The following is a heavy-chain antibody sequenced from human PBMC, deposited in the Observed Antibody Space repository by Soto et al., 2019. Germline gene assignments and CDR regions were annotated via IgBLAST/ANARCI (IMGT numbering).Heavy chain of an antibody. CDR1: GYTFTSYG. CDR2: ISAYNGNT. J-gene: IGHJ6*02. CDR3: ARVTVGATTYYYGMDV. V-gene: IGHV1-18*01. Sequence: ASVKVSCKASGYTFTSYGISWVRQAPGQGLEWMGWISAYNGNTNYAQKLQGRVTMTTDTSTSTAYMELRSLRSDDTAVYYCARVTVGATTYYYGMDVWGQGTTVTVSS. D-gene: IGHD1-26*01.